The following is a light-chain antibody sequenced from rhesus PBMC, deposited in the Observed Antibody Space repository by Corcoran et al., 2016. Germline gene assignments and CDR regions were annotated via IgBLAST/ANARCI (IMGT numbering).Light chain of an antibody. CDR3: SSYAGSNTYYI. CDR2: EVS. CDR1: SSDIGGCNY. J-gene: IGLJ1*01. V-gene: IGLV2-32*02. Sequence: QAALTQPRSVSGSPGPSVTISSTGTSSDIGGCNYVSWYQQHPGTAPKLMIYEVSKRPSGVSDRFSVSKSCNTASLTISGLQDEDEAHYYCSSYAGSNTYYIFGAGTRLTVL.